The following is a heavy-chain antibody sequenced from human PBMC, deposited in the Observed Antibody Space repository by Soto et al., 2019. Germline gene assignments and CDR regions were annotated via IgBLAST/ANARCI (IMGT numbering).Heavy chain of an antibody. CDR1: GFTFSTYA. J-gene: IGHJ4*02. V-gene: IGHV3-23*01. Sequence: EVQVLESGGDLVQPGGSLRLSCAASGFTFSTYAMNWVRQAPGKGLEWVSAITDNGDSTYYAASVKGRLSISRENSKNPLYLQMNSLRAEDTAVYYCEKSRGRYIGHDYVSDFDQWGQGTMVIVSS. CDR3: EKSRGRYIGHDYVSDFDQ. CDR2: ITDNGDST. D-gene: IGHD5-12*01.